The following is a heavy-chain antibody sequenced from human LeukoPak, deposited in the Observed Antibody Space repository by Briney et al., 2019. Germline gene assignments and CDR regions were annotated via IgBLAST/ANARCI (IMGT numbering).Heavy chain of an antibody. CDR3: VRLTWAARWLQNYFDY. Sequence: SETLSLTCTVSGGSISSSSYYWGWIRQPPGKGLEWIGSIYYSGSTYYNPSLKSRVTISEDTSKNQFSLKLTSVTAADTAVYYCVRLTWAARWLQNYFDYWGQGTLVTVSS. V-gene: IGHV4-39*01. J-gene: IGHJ4*02. CDR1: GGSISSSSYY. D-gene: IGHD5-24*01. CDR2: IYYSGST.